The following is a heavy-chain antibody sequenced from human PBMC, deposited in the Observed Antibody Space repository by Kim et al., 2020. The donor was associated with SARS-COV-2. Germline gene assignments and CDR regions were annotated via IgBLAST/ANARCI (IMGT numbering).Heavy chain of an antibody. V-gene: IGHV3-30*04. D-gene: IGHD6-13*01. CDR1: GFTFSSYA. Sequence: GGSLRLSCAASGFTFSSYAMHWVRQAPGKGLEWVAVISYDGSNKYYADSVKGRFTISRDNSKNTLYLQMNSLRAEDTAVYYCASTINRYSSSWPFRAGGSYYYYGMDVWGQGTTVTVSS. CDR2: ISYDGSNK. CDR3: ASTINRYSSSWPFRAGGSYYYYGMDV. J-gene: IGHJ6*02.